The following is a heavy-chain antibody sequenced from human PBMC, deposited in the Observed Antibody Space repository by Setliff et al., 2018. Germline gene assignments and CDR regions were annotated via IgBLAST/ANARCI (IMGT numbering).Heavy chain of an antibody. CDR3: ARGLHSGTYWGTRPLGLDY. D-gene: IGHD1-26*01. Sequence: PSETLSLTCAVSGGPTIGYYWTWIRQAPGKGLEWIGYIHPWGGSSESTNYSPSPKSRITISLDKSKSQFSLKLTSVTVADTAVYYCARGLHSGTYWGTRPLGLDYWGQGSLVTVSS. CDR1: GGPTIGYY. V-gene: IGHV4-59*08. CDR2: IHPWGGSSEST. J-gene: IGHJ4*02.